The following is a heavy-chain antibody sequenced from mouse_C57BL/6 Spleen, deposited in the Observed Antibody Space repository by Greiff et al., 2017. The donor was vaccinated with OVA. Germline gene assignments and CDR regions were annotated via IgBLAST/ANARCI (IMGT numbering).Heavy chain of an antibody. CDR1: GYTFTSYW. V-gene: IGHV1-69*01. J-gene: IGHJ2*01. D-gene: IGHD2-2*01. Sequence: QVQLQQPGAELVMPGASVKLSCKASGYTFTSYWMHWVKQRPGQGLEWIGEIDPSDSYTNSNQKFKGTSTLTVDKSSSTAYMQLSILTSENSAVYYCARFATGYYFDYWGQGTTLTVSS. CDR3: ARFATGYYFDY. CDR2: IDPSDSYT.